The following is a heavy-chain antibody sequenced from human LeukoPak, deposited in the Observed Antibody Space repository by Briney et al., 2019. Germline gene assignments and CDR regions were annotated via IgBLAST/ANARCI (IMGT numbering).Heavy chain of an antibody. CDR1: GFTFSSYA. D-gene: IGHD2-2*02. J-gene: IGHJ4*02. Sequence: GGSLRLSCAASGFTFSSYAMSWVRQAPGKGLEWASAISGSGGSTYYADSVKGRFTISRDNSKNTLYLQMNSLRAEDTAVYYCAKDSGETYCSSTSCYTFFDYFDYWGQGTLVTVSS. V-gene: IGHV3-23*01. CDR2: ISGSGGST. CDR3: AKDSGETYCSSTSCYTFFDYFDY.